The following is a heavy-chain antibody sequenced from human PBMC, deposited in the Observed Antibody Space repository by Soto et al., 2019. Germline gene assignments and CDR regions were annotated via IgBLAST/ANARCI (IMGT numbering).Heavy chain of an antibody. Sequence: QVQLQESGPGLVKPSETLSLTCTVSGGSIISYYWSWIRQPPGKGLEWIGYIYYSGSTNYNPSLKSRVTISVDTSKNQFSLKLSSVTAADTAVYYCARKLERGAYYFDYWGQGTLVTVSS. D-gene: IGHD1-1*01. CDR3: ARKLERGAYYFDY. J-gene: IGHJ4*02. CDR2: IYYSGST. CDR1: GGSIISYY. V-gene: IGHV4-59*08.